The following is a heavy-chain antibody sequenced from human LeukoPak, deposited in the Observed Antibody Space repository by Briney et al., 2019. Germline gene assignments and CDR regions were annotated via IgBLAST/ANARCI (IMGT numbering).Heavy chain of an antibody. CDR1: GFTFSDYC. D-gene: IGHD6-19*01. CDR2: ISSSGTTI. V-gene: IGHV3-11*01. CDR3: AREKSSGWFYFDY. J-gene: IGHJ4*02. Sequence: PGGSLRLSCAASGFTFSDYCMSWIRQAPGRGLEWVSYISSSGTTIYFTDSVKGRFTISRDNAENSLYLQMNSLRAEDTAVYYCAREKSSGWFYFDYWGQGTLVTVSS.